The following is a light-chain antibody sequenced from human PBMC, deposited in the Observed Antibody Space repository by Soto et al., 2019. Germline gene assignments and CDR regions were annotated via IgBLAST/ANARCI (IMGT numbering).Light chain of an antibody. Sequence: DIQMTQSPSSVSASVGDRVTITCRASQGVTTWLAWYQQKPGKAPKFLIYAASTLHSGVPSRFSGSGSGTEFTLTIASLQHEDFETYYCQQDNSFPRTLGQGTKVDIK. CDR2: AAS. CDR3: QQDNSFPRT. J-gene: IGKJ1*01. V-gene: IGKV1-12*01. CDR1: QGVTTW.